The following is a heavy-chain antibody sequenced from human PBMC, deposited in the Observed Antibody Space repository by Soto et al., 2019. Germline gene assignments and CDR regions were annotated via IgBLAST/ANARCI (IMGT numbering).Heavy chain of an antibody. Sequence: GGSLRLSCAASGFTFGDYAMHWVRQAPGKGLEWVSGISLNSDSIGYVDSVQGRFTISRDNAKNSLYLQLNSLRPEDTALYYCAKGQYPLGYLDYWGQGTLVTVSS. CDR3: AKGQYPLGYLDY. J-gene: IGHJ4*02. V-gene: IGHV3-9*01. D-gene: IGHD2-2*01. CDR2: ISLNSDSI. CDR1: GFTFGDYA.